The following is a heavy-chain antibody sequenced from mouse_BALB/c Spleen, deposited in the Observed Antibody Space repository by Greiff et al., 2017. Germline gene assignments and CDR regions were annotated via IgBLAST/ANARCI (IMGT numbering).Heavy chain of an antibody. CDR3: ARAEYYGYGWFAY. Sequence: QVQLQQSGAELAKPGASVKMSCKASGYTFTSYWMHWVKQRPGQGLEWIGYINPSTGYTEYNQKFKDKATLTADKSSSTAYMQLSSLTSEDSAVYYGARAEYYGYGWFAYWGQGTLVTVSA. J-gene: IGHJ3*01. V-gene: IGHV1-7*01. CDR1: GYTFTSYW. D-gene: IGHD1-2*01. CDR2: INPSTGYT.